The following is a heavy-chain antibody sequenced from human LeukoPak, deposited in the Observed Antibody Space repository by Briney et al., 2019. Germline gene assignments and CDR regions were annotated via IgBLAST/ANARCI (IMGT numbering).Heavy chain of an antibody. J-gene: IGHJ4*02. CDR2: INPNSGGT. V-gene: IGHV1-2*02. CDR3: ARDYSAMALLYYFDY. Sequence: GATVKISCKVSGYTFTDYYMHWVQQAPGQGLEWMGWINPNSGGTNYAQKFQGRVTMTRDTSISTAYMELSRLRSDDTAVYYCARDYSAMALLYYFDYWGQGTLVTVSS. CDR1: GYTFTDYY. D-gene: IGHD5-18*01.